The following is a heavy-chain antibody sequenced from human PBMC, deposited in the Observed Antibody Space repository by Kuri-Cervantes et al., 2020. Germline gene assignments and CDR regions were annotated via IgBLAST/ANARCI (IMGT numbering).Heavy chain of an antibody. V-gene: IGHV1-24*01. CDR3: ARAGVNTPAAKGPFDP. Sequence: ASVKVSCKVSGYTLTELSMHWVRQAPGKGLEWMGGFDPEDGETIYAQKFQGRVTMTEDTSTDTAYMELRSLRSDDTAVYYCARAGVNTPAAKGPFDPWGQGTLVTVSS. D-gene: IGHD2-15*01. CDR1: GYTLTELS. J-gene: IGHJ5*02. CDR2: FDPEDGET.